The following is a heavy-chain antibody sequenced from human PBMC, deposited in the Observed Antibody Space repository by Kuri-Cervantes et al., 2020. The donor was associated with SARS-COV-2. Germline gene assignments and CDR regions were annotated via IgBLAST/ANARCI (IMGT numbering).Heavy chain of an antibody. J-gene: IGHJ6*03. D-gene: IGHD2-21*02. CDR2: ISSSSSTI. CDR3: ATTHGDCVRYYYYYMDV. Sequence: GGSLRLSCAASGFTFSSYSMNWVRQAPGKGLEWVSYISSSSSTIYYADSVKGRVTISRDNAKNSLYLQMNCLRAEDTAVYYCATTHGDCVRYYYYYMDVWGKGTTVTVSS. V-gene: IGHV3-48*01. CDR1: GFTFSSYS.